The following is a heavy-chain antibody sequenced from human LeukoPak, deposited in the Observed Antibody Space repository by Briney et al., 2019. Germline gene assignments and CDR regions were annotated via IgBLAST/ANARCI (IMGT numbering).Heavy chain of an antibody. D-gene: IGHD1-26*01. Sequence: SETLSLTCTVSGYSISTNYYWAWIRQSPGSGLEGIGSVYHNGETYYNPSLNGRVSIAFDTSKNEFSLRLTSVTAADTAVYYCVTPRSWELSDMAVWGKGTTVIVSS. CDR2: VYHNGET. V-gene: IGHV4-38-2*02. J-gene: IGHJ6*03. CDR1: GYSISTNYY. CDR3: VTPRSWELSDMAV.